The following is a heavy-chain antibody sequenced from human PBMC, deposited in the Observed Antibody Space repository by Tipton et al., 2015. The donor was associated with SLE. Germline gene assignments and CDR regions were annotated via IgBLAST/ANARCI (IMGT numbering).Heavy chain of an antibody. V-gene: IGHV3-15*01. Sequence: GSLRLSCAASGFTFTDAWMSWVRQAPGKGLEWVGRIKSKSDGGTTDYAAPVKGRFTISRDDSKNTLYLQMNSLRAEDTAVYYCAREDPLYDAFDIWGQGTMVTVSS. J-gene: IGHJ3*02. CDR2: IKSKSDGGTT. CDR3: AREDPLYDAFDI. CDR1: GFTFTDAW.